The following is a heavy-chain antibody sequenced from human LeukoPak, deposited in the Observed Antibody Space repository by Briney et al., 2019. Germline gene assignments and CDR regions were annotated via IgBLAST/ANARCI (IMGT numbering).Heavy chain of an antibody. D-gene: IGHD3-22*01. Sequence: SETLSLTCTVSGGSISSYYWSWIRQPAGKGLEWIGRIYPSGSTNYNPSLKSRVTMSVDTSKNQSSLKLSSVTAADTAVYYCASSGGDYYDSSGSDYWGQGTLVTVSS. J-gene: IGHJ4*02. CDR1: GGSISSYY. CDR2: IYPSGST. CDR3: ASSGGDYYDSSGSDY. V-gene: IGHV4-4*07.